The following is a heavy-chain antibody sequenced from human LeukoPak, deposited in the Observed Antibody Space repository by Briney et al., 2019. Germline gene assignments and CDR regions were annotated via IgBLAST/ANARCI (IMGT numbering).Heavy chain of an antibody. D-gene: IGHD3-10*01. CDR3: ARDPGLLWFGEYIGAFDY. J-gene: IGHJ4*02. CDR2: SHNSGET. V-gene: IGHV4-4*08. Sequence: PSETLSLTCTVSGVSMTNYYWSWIRQPPGKGLEWIAYSHNSGETKYNPSLKSRITISVDTSKNEFSLKLSSVTAADTAVYYCARDPGLLWFGEYIGAFDYWGQGTLVTVSS. CDR1: GVSMTNYY.